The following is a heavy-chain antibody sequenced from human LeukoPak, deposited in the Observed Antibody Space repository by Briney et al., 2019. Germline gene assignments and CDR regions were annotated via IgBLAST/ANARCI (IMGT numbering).Heavy chain of an antibody. CDR3: AREGIAAAYYYYYYFMDV. CDR2: ISAYNGNT. Sequence: ASVKVSCRASGYTFTSYGISWVRQAPGQGLEWMGWISAYNGNTNYAQKLQGRVTMTTDTSTSTAYMELRSLRSDDTAVYYCAREGIAAAYYYYYYFMDVWGKGATVTVSS. CDR1: GYTFTSYG. J-gene: IGHJ6*03. D-gene: IGHD6-13*01. V-gene: IGHV1-18*01.